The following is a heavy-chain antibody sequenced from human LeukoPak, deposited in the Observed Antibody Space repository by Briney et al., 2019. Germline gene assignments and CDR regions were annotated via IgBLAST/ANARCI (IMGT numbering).Heavy chain of an antibody. Sequence: GGSLRLSCAASGFSFGNSWMHWVRQAPGKGLVWVSRINSDGTTTYYADSVKGRFTISRDNAKNTLFLQMNSLRAEDTAVYYCARADCSSSTCYLRRSWFDPWGQGTLVTVSS. V-gene: IGHV3-74*01. D-gene: IGHD2-2*01. CDR3: ARADCSSSTCYLRRSWFDP. J-gene: IGHJ5*02. CDR2: INSDGTTT. CDR1: GFSFGNSW.